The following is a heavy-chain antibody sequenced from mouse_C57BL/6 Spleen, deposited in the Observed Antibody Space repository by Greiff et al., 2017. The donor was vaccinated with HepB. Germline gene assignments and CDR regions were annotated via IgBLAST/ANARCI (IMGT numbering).Heavy chain of an antibody. V-gene: IGHV1-26*01. CDR3: ARNYYSNYGVYAMDY. D-gene: IGHD2-5*01. J-gene: IGHJ4*01. CDR2: INPNNGGT. Sequence: EVQLQQSGPELVKPGASVKISCKASGYTFTDYYMNWVKQSHGKSLEWIGDINPNNGGTSYNQKFKGKATLTVDKSSSTAYMELRSLTSEDSAVYYCARNYYSNYGVYAMDYWGQGTSVTVSS. CDR1: GYTFTDYY.